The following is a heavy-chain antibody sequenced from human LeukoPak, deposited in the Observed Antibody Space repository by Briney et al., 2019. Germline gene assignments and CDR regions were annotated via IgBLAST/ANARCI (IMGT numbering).Heavy chain of an antibody. CDR1: GGSISSSN. Sequence: PSETLSLTCAVSGGSISSSNWWSWVRQPPGKGLEWISYITDDSNTMYYVDSVKGRFTISRDNTKNSLYLQMNSLRAEDTAVYYCAKVGDWGSWYDRDDYWGQGTLVTVSS. V-gene: IGHV3-48*04. D-gene: IGHD6-13*01. J-gene: IGHJ4*02. CDR3: AKVGDWGSWYDRDDY. CDR2: ITDDSNTM.